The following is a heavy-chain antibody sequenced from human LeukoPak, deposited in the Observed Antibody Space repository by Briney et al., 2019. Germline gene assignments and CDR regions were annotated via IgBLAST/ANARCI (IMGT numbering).Heavy chain of an antibody. J-gene: IGHJ4*02. CDR3: ARVGQSDY. CDR2: INPNSGGT. Sequence: AASVKVSCKASGYTFTGYYMHWVRQAPGQGLEWMGWINPNSGGTNYPQKFQGRVTMTRDTSISTAYMELSRLRSDDTAMYYCARVGQSDYWGQGTLVTVSS. V-gene: IGHV1-2*02. CDR1: GYTFTGYY. D-gene: IGHD5-24*01.